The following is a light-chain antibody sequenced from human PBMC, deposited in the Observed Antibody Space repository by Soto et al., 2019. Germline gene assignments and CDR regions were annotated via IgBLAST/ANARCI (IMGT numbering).Light chain of an antibody. Sequence: EIVMTQSPATLSVSPGERATLSCRASQSLSSNLAWYQHKPGQPPRLLIYLVSIRATGVPARFNGSGSGTEFTLTISGLQSEDFAVYYCQQYNDWPPYTFGQGTKLEMK. CDR3: QQYNDWPPYT. V-gene: IGKV3-15*01. CDR1: QSLSSN. CDR2: LVS. J-gene: IGKJ2*01.